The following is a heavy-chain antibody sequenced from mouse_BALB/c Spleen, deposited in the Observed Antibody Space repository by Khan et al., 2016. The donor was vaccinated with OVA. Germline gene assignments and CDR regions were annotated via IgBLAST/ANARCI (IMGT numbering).Heavy chain of an antibody. CDR2: ISYSGNT. Sequence: VQLHESGPGLVKPSQSLSLSCTVTGYSITSGYGWNWIRQFPGNKLEWMGYISYSGNTNYNQSLKSRISITRDTSKNQFFLQLNSVTTEDTATYYCTKTGRISYWGQGTTLTVSA. CDR1: GYSITSGYG. V-gene: IGHV3-2*02. J-gene: IGHJ2*01. CDR3: TKTGRISY. D-gene: IGHD1-1*01.